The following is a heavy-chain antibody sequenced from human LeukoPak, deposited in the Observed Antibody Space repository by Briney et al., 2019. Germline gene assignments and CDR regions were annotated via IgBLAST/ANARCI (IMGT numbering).Heavy chain of an antibody. CDR3: ARGQYYDFWSGYYSYYGMDV. CDR2: MNPNSGNT. CDR1: GYTFTSYD. D-gene: IGHD3-3*01. J-gene: IGHJ6*02. V-gene: IGHV1-8*01. Sequence: VASVKVSCKASGYTFTSYDINRVRQAAGQGLEWMGWMNPNSGNTGYAQKFQGRVTMTRNTSISTAYMELSSLRSEDTAVYYCARGQYYDFWSGYYSYYGMDVWGQGTTVTVSS.